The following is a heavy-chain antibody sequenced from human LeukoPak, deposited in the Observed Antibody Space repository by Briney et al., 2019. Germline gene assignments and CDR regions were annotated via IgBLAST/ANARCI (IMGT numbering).Heavy chain of an antibody. V-gene: IGHV1-18*01. CDR2: ISAYNGNT. J-gene: IGHJ5*02. CDR3: ARDRIRRWFDP. Sequence: GASVKVSCKASGGTFSSYTISWVRQAPGQGLEWMGWISAYNGNTNYAQKLQGRVTMTTDTSTSTAYMELRSLRSDDTAVYYCARDRIRRWFDPWGQGTLVTVSS. CDR1: GGTFSSYT. D-gene: IGHD2-21*01.